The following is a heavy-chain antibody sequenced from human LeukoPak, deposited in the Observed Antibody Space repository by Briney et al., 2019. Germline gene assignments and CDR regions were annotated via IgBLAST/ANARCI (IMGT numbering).Heavy chain of an antibody. CDR2: INAGNGNT. CDR3: ARGTPLWLVQRHNWFDP. J-gene: IGHJ5*02. D-gene: IGHD6-19*01. Sequence: ASVKVSCKASGYTFTSYGISWVRQAPGQRLEWMGWINAGNGNTKYSQKFQGRVTITRDTSASTAYMELSSLRSEDTAVYYCARGTPLWLVQRHNWFDPWGQGTLVTVSS. V-gene: IGHV1-3*01. CDR1: GYTFTSYG.